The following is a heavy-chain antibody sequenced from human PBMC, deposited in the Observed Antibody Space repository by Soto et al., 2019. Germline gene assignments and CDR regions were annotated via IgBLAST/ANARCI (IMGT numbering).Heavy chain of an antibody. CDR2: ISAGSSNI. D-gene: IGHD6-6*01. J-gene: IGHJ4*02. V-gene: IGHV3-21*01. Sequence: EVELVESGGGLVKPGGSLKLSCAASGFTFRTYYMIWVRQAPGKGLEWVSTISAGSSNIYYAPSVKGRFTISRDNAKNLLYLQINSLIAEDTAVYYCARQYPSSSRHFDHWGQGTLVIVSS. CDR1: GFTFRTYY. CDR3: ARQYPSSSRHFDH.